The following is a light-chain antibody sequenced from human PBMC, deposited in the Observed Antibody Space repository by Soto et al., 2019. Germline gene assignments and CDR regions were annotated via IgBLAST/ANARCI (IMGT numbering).Light chain of an antibody. Sequence: QSLLTQPPSASGTPGQRVTISCSGSSSNIGSNTVNWYQQLPGTAPKLLIYSNNQRPSGVPDRFSDSKSGTSASLAISGLQSEDEADYYCAAWDDSLNGRVFGGGTKLTVL. CDR3: AAWDDSLNGRV. CDR1: SSNIGSNT. J-gene: IGLJ2*01. CDR2: SNN. V-gene: IGLV1-44*01.